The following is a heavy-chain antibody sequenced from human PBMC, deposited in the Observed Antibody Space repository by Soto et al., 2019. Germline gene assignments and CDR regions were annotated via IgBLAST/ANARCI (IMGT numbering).Heavy chain of an antibody. V-gene: IGHV1-69*02. J-gene: IGHJ4*02. CDR3: ASSYGSGYRAFDY. Sequence: QVQLVQSGAEVKRPGSSVKVSCKASGDTFNFYSINWVRQAPGLGLEWMGRVNPIVSMSNYAQKFQGRVTMTADNXTSTAYRELSSLRSEDTAIYYCASSYGSGYRAFDYWGQGAQVTVSS. CDR1: GDTFNFYS. D-gene: IGHD3-10*01. CDR2: VNPIVSMS.